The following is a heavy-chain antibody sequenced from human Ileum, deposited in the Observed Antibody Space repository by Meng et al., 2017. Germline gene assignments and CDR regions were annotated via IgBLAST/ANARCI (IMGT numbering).Heavy chain of an antibody. CDR1: GGSISSIFY. D-gene: IGHD2-15*01. J-gene: IGHJ4*02. CDR3: VRHGGKYFDS. CDR2: IYLAGSP. V-gene: IGHV4-4*02. Sequence: QGQRQELGPGLGVPSGSLSLTCTVSGGSISSIFYWSWVSQSPGKGLEWIGQIYLAGSPNYNPSLESRVTISVDKSKNQFSLRLTSVTAADTAIFYCVRHGGKYFDSWGQGTLVTVSS.